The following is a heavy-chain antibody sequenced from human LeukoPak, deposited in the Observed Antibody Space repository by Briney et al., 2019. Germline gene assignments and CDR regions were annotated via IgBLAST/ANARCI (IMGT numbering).Heavy chain of an antibody. V-gene: IGHV4-59*01. CDR2: MHYSGST. CDR3: ASLSEYCSAGSCYLGWLDP. CDR1: GGSISSYY. D-gene: IGHD2-15*01. J-gene: IGHJ5*02. Sequence: SETLSLTCSVSGGSISSYYWSWIRQPPGKGLEWIGYMHYSGSTNYNPSLNSRVTMSVDTSKNQFSVKLNSVTAADRAVYYCASLSEYCSAGSCYLGWLDPWGQGTLVTVSS.